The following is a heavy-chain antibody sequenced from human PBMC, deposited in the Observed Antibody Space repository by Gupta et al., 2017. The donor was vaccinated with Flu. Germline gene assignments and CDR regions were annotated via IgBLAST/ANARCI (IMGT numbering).Heavy chain of an antibody. Sequence: QLQLQESGPGLVSPSGPLSLTCGVSGDPITDDNYYWGWIRQPPGKGLEWIGSVDSSGDPYYRPSLKNRLTISVDASETRFSVRMSAVTASDTAGDGWARHNRYDQYPVDDWGQGTRGTVSS. J-gene: IGHJ4*02. CDR2: VDSSGDP. D-gene: IGHD5-12*01. CDR3: ARHNRYDQYPVDD. V-gene: IGHV4-39*01. CDR1: GDPITDDNYY.